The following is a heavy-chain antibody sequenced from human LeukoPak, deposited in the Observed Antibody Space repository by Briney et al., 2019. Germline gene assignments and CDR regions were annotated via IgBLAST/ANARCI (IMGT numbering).Heavy chain of an antibody. J-gene: IGHJ5*02. CDR3: ARGGYYGSGNDFRFDP. D-gene: IGHD3-10*01. CDR2: IYYSGST. Sequence: SETLSLTCTVSGGSISSYYWSWIRQPPGKGLEWIGYIYYSGSTNYKPSLKSRVTISVDTSKNQFSLKLSSVTAADTAAYYCARGGYYGSGNDFRFDPWGQGTLVTVSS. V-gene: IGHV4-59*01. CDR1: GGSISSYY.